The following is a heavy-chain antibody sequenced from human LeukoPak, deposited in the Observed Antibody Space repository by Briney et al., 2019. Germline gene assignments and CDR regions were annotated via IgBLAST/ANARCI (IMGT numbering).Heavy chain of an antibody. Sequence: SGTLSLTCAVSGDSISTTTWWTWVRQSPGRGLEWIGEVYRRGATNYNPSLKSRVTMSVDNSKNQFSLKLNSVTAADTAVYFCARRNYYDSTGYYAYWGQGILVTVSS. D-gene: IGHD3-22*01. V-gene: IGHV4-4*02. CDR2: VYRRGAT. CDR3: ARRNYYDSTGYYAY. J-gene: IGHJ4*02. CDR1: GDSISTTTW.